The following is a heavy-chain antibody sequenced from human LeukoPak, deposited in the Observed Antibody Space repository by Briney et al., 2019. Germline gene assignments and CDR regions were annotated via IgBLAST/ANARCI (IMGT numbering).Heavy chain of an antibody. CDR3: AKNPLLAGTIYFDY. D-gene: IGHD6-19*01. J-gene: IGHJ4*02. CDR1: GFTFDDYG. V-gene: IGHV3-20*04. Sequence: GGSLRLSCAASGFTFDDYGMSWVRQAPGKGLEWVSGINWNGGSTGYADSVKGRFTMSRDNAKNSLYLQMNNLGAEDTAVYYCAKNPLLAGTIYFDYWGQGTLVTVSS. CDR2: INWNGGST.